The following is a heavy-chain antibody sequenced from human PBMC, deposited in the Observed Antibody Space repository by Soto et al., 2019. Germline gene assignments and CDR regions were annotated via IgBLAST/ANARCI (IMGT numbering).Heavy chain of an antibody. D-gene: IGHD5-12*01. V-gene: IGHV4-59*01. CDR3: ARVKGGYSGYESFEVDY. CDR2: IYYSGST. CDR1: GGSISSYY. J-gene: IGHJ4*02. Sequence: PSETLSLTCTVSGGSISSYYWSWIRQPPGKGLEWIGYIYYSGSTNYNPSLKSRVTISVDTSKNQFSLKLSSVTAADTAVYYCARVKGGYSGYESFEVDYWGQGTLGTVSS.